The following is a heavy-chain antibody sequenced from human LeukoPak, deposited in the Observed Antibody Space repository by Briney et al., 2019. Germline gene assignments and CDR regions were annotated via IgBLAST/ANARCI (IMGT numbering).Heavy chain of an antibody. J-gene: IGHJ4*02. CDR2: ISGSGGTT. V-gene: IGHV3-23*01. CDR3: ARNEYSSSWPPFDY. Sequence: GRSLRLSCAASGFTFSSYGMSWVRQAPGKGLEWVSGISGSGGTTYYADSVKGRFTISRDNSKSTLYLQMNSLRVDDTAVYYCARNEYSSSWPPFDYWGQGTLVTVSS. D-gene: IGHD6-13*01. CDR1: GFTFSSYG.